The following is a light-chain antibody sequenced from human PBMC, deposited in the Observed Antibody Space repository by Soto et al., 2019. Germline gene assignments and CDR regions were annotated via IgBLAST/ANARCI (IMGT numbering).Light chain of an antibody. V-gene: IGLV7-46*01. CDR2: DTS. CDR1: TGAVTSGHY. CDR3: LLSYSGPRV. Sequence: QAVVTQEPSLTVSPGGTVTLTCGSSTGAVTSGHYPYWFQQKPGQAPRTLIYDTSNKHSWTPARFSGSLLGGKAALTLSGAQPEDEPEYYCLLSYSGPRVFGTGTNVTAL. J-gene: IGLJ1*01.